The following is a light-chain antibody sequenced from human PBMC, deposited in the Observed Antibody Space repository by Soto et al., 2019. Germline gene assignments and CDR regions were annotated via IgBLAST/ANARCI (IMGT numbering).Light chain of an antibody. J-gene: IGKJ5*01. Sequence: EIVMTQSPVTLSVSPGERATLSCRASQSVTNSYLAWYQQKPGQAPRLLIWGASSRATGIPDRFSGSGSGTDFTLTISRLEPEDFAVYYCQQYGNSPITFGQGTRLEIK. V-gene: IGKV3-20*01. CDR1: QSVTNSY. CDR2: GAS. CDR3: QQYGNSPIT.